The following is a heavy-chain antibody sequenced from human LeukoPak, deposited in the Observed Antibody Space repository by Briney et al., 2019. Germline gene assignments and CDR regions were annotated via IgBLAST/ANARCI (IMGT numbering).Heavy chain of an antibody. J-gene: IGHJ4*02. CDR3: ATGSSGSYFYYFDY. D-gene: IGHD1-26*01. V-gene: IGHV1-69*13. Sequence: SVKVSFKASGGTFSSYAISWVRQAPGQGLEWMGGFIPIFGTANYAQKFQGRVTITADESTSTAYMELSSLRSEDTAVYYCATGSSGSYFYYFDYWGQGTLVTVSS. CDR1: GGTFSSYA. CDR2: FIPIFGTA.